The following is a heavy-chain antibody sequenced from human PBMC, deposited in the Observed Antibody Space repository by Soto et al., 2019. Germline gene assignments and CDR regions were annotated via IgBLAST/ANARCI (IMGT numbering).Heavy chain of an antibody. J-gene: IGHJ3*02. D-gene: IGHD6-19*01. CDR3: AKGAGGCTTDAFDI. V-gene: IGHV3-30*18. CDR2: ISYDGSNK. Sequence: QVQLVESGGGVVQPGRSLRLSCAASGFTFSSYGMHWVRQAPGKGLEWVAVISYDGSNKYYADSVKGRFTISRDNSKNTLYLQMNSLRAADTAVYYCAKGAGGCTTDAFDIWGQGTMVTVSS. CDR1: GFTFSSYG.